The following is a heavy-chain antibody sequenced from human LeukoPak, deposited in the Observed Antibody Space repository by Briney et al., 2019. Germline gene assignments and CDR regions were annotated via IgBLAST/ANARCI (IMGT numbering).Heavy chain of an antibody. CDR2: IYYSGST. J-gene: IGHJ3*02. CDR1: GGSISSHY. CDR3: ASRPHDAFDI. Sequence: SETLSLTCTVSGGSISSHYWSWIRQPPGKGLEWIGYIYYSGSTNYSPSLKSRVTISVDTSKNQFSLKLSSVTAADTAVYYCASRPHDAFDIWGQGTMVTVSS. V-gene: IGHV4-59*11.